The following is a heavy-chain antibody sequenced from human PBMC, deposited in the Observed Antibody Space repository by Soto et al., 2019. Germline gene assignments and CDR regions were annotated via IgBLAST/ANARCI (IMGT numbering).Heavy chain of an antibody. CDR3: AREIRNGYHRIFDF. CDR1: GASVTNYY. D-gene: IGHD5-18*01. Sequence: PSETLSLTCTVSGASVTNYYWSWIRQPPGNGLEWIGLIYYSATTNATTIYNPSLKSRVTMSLDTSENQFSLRLSSVTATDTAIYYCAREIRNGYHRIFDFWGQGALVTVSS. V-gene: IGHV4-59*02. J-gene: IGHJ4*02. CDR2: IYYSATT.